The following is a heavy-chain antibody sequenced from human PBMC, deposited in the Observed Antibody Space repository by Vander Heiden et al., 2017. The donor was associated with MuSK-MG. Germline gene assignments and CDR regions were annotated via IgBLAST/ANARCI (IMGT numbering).Heavy chain of an antibody. CDR3: ARGWADFGYYLLHFQY. D-gene: IGHD3-22*01. V-gene: IGHV3-7*01. Sequence: EARLVESGGGRVQPGGSLRLSCVTSGFAFSHYWMGWVGQAPGKGLEWVGNINQYGNEIYYAESVKGRFTMSRDNAKNSLDLQRNSLRAEDTAVYYCARGWADFGYYLLHFQYWGQGTLATVSS. CDR1: GFAFSHYW. J-gene: IGHJ1*01. CDR2: INQYGNEI.